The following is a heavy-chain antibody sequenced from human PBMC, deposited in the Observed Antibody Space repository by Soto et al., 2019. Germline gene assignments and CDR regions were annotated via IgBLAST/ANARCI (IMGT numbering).Heavy chain of an antibody. CDR1: GASISSGDYY. CDR3: ALRFGTA. J-gene: IGHJ6*02. D-gene: IGHD5-12*01. V-gene: IGHV4-30-4*01. Sequence: QVQLQESGPGLVKPSQTLSLTCTVSGASISSGDYYWTWIRQPPEKVLEWIGYIYYSGTTYYNPSLKSRVSISLDTSKNRFSLQLTSVTAADTGVYYCALRFGTAWGQGTTVTVSS. CDR2: IYYSGTT.